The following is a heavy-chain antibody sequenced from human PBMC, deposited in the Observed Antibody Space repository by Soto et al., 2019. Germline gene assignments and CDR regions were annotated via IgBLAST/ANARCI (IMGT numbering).Heavy chain of an antibody. D-gene: IGHD2-2*01. CDR1: GYTFTSYD. V-gene: IGHV1-8*01. CDR2: MNPNSGNT. J-gene: IGHJ6*02. Sequence: ASVKVSCKASGYTFTSYDINWVRQATGQGLEWMGWMNPNSGNTGYAQKFQGRVTMTRNTSISTAYMELSSLRSEDTAVYYCARHCSSTSCPTRSNHHYYVMDALGQVT. CDR3: ARHCSSTSCPTRSNHHYYVMDA.